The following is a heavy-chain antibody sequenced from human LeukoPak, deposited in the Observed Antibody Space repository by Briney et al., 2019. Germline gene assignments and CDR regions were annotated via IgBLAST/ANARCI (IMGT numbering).Heavy chain of an antibody. J-gene: IGHJ3*02. V-gene: IGHV3-23*01. CDR3: VTKLYVGHTHAFDI. D-gene: IGHD3-16*01. CDR2: ISGSGATI. Sequence: GGSLRLSCTVSGFTFSNYPINFVRQAPGKGLDWVSAISGSGATIYYADAVRGRFTISRDNSKNTVYLQMNSLRAEDTALYYCVTKLYVGHTHAFDIWGQGTMVTVSP. CDR1: GFTFSNYP.